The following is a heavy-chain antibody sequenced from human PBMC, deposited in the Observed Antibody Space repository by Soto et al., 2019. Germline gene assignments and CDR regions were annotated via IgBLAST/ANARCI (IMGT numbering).Heavy chain of an antibody. V-gene: IGHV3-48*01. CDR3: AGGIAAAGPTLDY. J-gene: IGHJ4*02. CDR2: ISSATTTI. Sequence: EVQLVESGGGLVQPGGSLRLSCAASGFTFSSYSMNWVRQAPGKGLEWVSYISSATTTIYYADSVKGRFTISRDNAKNSLYLHMHSLRADDTAVYYCAGGIAAAGPTLDYWGQGTLVTVSS. CDR1: GFTFSSYS. D-gene: IGHD6-13*01.